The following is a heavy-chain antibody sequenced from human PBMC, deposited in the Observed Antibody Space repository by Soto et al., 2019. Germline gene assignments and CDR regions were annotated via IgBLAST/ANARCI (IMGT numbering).Heavy chain of an antibody. V-gene: IGHV3-53*01. CDR3: ARVLRYCSSTSCFAFDI. D-gene: IGHD2-2*01. CDR2: IYSGGST. J-gene: IGHJ3*02. Sequence: GGSLRLSCAASGFTVSSNYMSWVRQAPGKGLEWVSVIYSGGSTYYADSVKGRFTISRDNSKNTLYLQMNSLRAEDTAVYHCARVLRYCSSTSCFAFDIWGQGTMVTVSS. CDR1: GFTVSSNY.